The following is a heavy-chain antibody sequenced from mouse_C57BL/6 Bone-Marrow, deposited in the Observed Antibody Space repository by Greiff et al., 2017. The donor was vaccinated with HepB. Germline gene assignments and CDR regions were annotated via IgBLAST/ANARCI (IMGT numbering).Heavy chain of an antibody. J-gene: IGHJ2*01. Sequence: EVQRVESGGGLVQPGGSMKLSCAASGFTFSDAWMDWVRQSPEKGLEWVAEIRNKANNHATYYAESVKGRFTISRDDSKSSVYLQMNSLRAEDTGIYYCASLLGGDYFDYWGQGTTLTVSS. CDR3: ASLLGGDYFDY. D-gene: IGHD4-1*01. V-gene: IGHV6-6*01. CDR1: GFTFSDAW. CDR2: IRNKANNHAT.